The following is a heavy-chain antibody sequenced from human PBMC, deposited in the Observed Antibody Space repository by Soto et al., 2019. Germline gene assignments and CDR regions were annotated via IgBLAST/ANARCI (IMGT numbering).Heavy chain of an antibody. V-gene: IGHV1-69*01. D-gene: IGHD4-17*01. CDR2: IIPLFGTT. Sequence: QVQLVQSGAEVKKPGSSVKVSCKASGGTFSSYAFSWVRQAPGQGLEWMGGIIPLFGTTNYAQKFQGRVTITADESTSTAYMELSSLRPEDTAAYYCARVSSTGNDYGDNKPSWYFDLWGRGTLVTVSS. CDR1: GGTFSSYA. J-gene: IGHJ2*01. CDR3: ARVSSTGNDYGDNKPSWYFDL.